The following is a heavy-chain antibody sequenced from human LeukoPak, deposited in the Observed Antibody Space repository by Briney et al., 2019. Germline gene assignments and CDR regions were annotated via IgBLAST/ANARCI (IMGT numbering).Heavy chain of an antibody. CDR2: IYTDGRT. J-gene: IGHJ4*02. Sequence: GGSLRLSCAASGLTVSSNYMSWVRQAPGKGLEWVPVIYTDGRTFYAGSVKGRLTISRESSKNTVFLQMNSLRVGDTAVYHSARGNYGVDSDYFDYWGGGALVTVSS. V-gene: IGHV3-53*01. D-gene: IGHD4-17*01. CDR3: ARGNYGVDSDYFDY. CDR1: GLTVSSNY.